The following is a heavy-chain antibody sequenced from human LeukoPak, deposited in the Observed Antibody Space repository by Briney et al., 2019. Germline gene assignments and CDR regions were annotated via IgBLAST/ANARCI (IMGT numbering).Heavy chain of an antibody. D-gene: IGHD3-9*01. CDR3: ARGFLTGLYFDY. CDR1: GGSISSSSYY. V-gene: IGHV4-39*01. CDR2: IYYSGST. Sequence: LSETLSLTCTVSGGSISSSSYYWGWIRQPPGKGLEWIGSIYYSGSTYYNPSLKSRVTISVDTSKNQFSLKLSSVTAADTAVYYCARGFLTGLYFDYWGQGTLVTVSS. J-gene: IGHJ4*02.